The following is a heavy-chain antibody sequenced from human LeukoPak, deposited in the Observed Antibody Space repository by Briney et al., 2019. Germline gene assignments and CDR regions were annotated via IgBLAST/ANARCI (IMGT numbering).Heavy chain of an antibody. V-gene: IGHV4-39*01. CDR3: ASVGYRNPAA. J-gene: IGHJ4*02. D-gene: IGHD3-16*02. CDR1: GGSISSSSYY. Sequence: PSETLSLTCTVSGGSISSSSYYWGWIRQPPGKGLEWIGSIYYSGSTYYNPSLKSRVTISVDTSKNQFSLKLSSVTAADTAVYYCASVGYRNPAAWGQGTLVTVSS. CDR2: IYYSGST.